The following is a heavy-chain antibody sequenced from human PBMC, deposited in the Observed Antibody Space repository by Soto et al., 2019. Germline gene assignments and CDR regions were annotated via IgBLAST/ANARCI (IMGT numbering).Heavy chain of an antibody. CDR3: ARGGGYCSTSNCYTYFFDS. D-gene: IGHD2-8*01. CDR2: IFRSGNT. Sequence: QVQLHESGPGLVKPSDTLSLTCTVSGDSVSTSGYYWSWIRHPPGKGLEWIGYIFRSGNTDYNPSLKSRVAISVDTSKNQFSLQMTSVTAADTAKYYCARGGGYCSTSNCYTYFFDSWGQGTLVGGSS. J-gene: IGHJ4*02. V-gene: IGHV4-61*08. CDR1: GDSVSTSGYY.